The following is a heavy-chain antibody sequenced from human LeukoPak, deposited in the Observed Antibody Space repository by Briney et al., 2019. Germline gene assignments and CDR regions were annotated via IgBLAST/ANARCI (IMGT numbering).Heavy chain of an antibody. J-gene: IGHJ4*02. D-gene: IGHD6-19*01. CDR2: IIPIFGTA. V-gene: IGHV1-69*06. CDR3: ATYSSGWYTFDY. CDR1: GGTFSSYA. Sequence: SVKVSCKASGGTFSSYAISWVRQAPGQGLEWMGRIIPIFGTANYAQKFQGRVTITADKSTSTAYMELSSLRSEDTAVYYCATYSSGWYTFDYWGQGTLVTVSS.